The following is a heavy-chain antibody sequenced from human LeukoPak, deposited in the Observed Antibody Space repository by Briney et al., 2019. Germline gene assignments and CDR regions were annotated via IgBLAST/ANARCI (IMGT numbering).Heavy chain of an antibody. J-gene: IGHJ4*02. D-gene: IGHD3-10*01. Sequence: SVKVSCKASGGTFSSYAISWVRQAPGQGLEWMGGIIPILGTANYAQKFQGRVTITADESTSTAYMELSSLRSDDTAVYYCARGYYYGSGSSADYWGQGTLVTVSS. CDR2: IIPILGTA. CDR3: ARGYYYGSGSSADY. V-gene: IGHV1-69*01. CDR1: GGTFSSYA.